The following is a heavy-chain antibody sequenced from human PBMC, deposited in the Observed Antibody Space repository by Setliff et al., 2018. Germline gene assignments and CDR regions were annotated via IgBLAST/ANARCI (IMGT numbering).Heavy chain of an antibody. Sequence: ASVKVSCKASGYTFTSHYMHWVRQAPGLGLEWMGTINPSSGRTSYAQKFQGRVTMTRDTSTSTVYMDMSSLRSEDTAVYYCARDVFPYHYEGTFDIWGQGTMVTVSS. J-gene: IGHJ3*02. D-gene: IGHD3-22*01. CDR1: GYTFTSHY. CDR2: INPSSGRT. CDR3: ARDVFPYHYEGTFDI. V-gene: IGHV1-46*01.